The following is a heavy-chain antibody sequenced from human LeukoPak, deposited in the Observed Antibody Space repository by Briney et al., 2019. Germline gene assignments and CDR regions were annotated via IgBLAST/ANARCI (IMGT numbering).Heavy chain of an antibody. CDR3: ANIVVVPAAIRHDY. Sequence: PGGSLRLSCAASRFTFSSYGMHWVRQAPGKGLEWVAFIRYDGSNKYYADSVKGRFTISRDNSKNTLYLQMNSLRAEDTAVYYCANIVVVPAAIRHDYWGQGTLVTVSS. CDR1: RFTFSSYG. CDR2: IRYDGSNK. V-gene: IGHV3-30*02. J-gene: IGHJ4*02. D-gene: IGHD2-2*02.